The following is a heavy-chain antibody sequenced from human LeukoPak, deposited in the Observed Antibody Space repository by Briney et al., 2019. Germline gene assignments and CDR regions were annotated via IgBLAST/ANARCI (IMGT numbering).Heavy chain of an antibody. V-gene: IGHV1-69*05. J-gene: IGHJ4*02. CDR1: GGTFSSYA. CDR3: AIAGIAVAGGADY. Sequence: SVKVSCKASGGTFSSYAISWVRQAPGQGLEWMGRIIPIFGTANYAQKFQGRVTITTDESTSTAYMELSSLRSEDTAVYYCAIAGIAVAGGADYWGQGTLVTVSS. CDR2: IIPIFGTA. D-gene: IGHD6-19*01.